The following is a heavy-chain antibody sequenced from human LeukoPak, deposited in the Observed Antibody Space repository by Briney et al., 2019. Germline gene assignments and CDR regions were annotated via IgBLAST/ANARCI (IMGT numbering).Heavy chain of an antibody. J-gene: IGHJ4*02. V-gene: IGHV1-2*02. CDR2: INPNSGGT. CDR1: GYTFTGYY. CDR3: ARDLLTIGSRDGKD. D-gene: IGHD5-24*01. Sequence: ASVKVSCKASGYTFTGYYMHWVRQATGQGLEWMGWINPNSGGTNYAQKFQGRVTMTRDTSISTAYMELSRLRSDDTAVYYCARDLLTIGSRDGKDWGQGTLVTVSS.